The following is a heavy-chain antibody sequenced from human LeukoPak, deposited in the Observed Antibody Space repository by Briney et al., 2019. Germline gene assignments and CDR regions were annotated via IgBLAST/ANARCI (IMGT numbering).Heavy chain of an antibody. CDR2: IKQDGSEE. CDR1: GFTFSSYW. CDR3: ARDQLGYCSSTSCQDAFDI. Sequence: GGSLRLSCAASGFTFSSYWMSWVRQAPGKGLEWVANIKQDGSEEYYVDSVKGRFTISRDNAKNSLYLQMNSLRAEDTAVYYCARDQLGYCSSTSCQDAFDIWGQGTMVTVSS. V-gene: IGHV3-7*01. J-gene: IGHJ3*02. D-gene: IGHD2-2*01.